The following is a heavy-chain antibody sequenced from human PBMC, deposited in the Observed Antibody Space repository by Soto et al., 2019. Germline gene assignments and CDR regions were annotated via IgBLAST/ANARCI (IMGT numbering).Heavy chain of an antibody. D-gene: IGHD1-26*01. Sequence: EVQLVESGGGLVQPGGSLRLSCAASGFTFSDYGMHWVRQAPGKGLEYVSAISSDGGNTYHAQSVEGRFTISRDNSKNTLHLQMGSLRTEDTAVYYCARGYSGKYQDDYWGQGTLVTVSS. CDR1: GFTFSDYG. CDR3: ARGYSGKYQDDY. CDR2: ISSDGGNT. V-gene: IGHV3-64*01. J-gene: IGHJ4*02.